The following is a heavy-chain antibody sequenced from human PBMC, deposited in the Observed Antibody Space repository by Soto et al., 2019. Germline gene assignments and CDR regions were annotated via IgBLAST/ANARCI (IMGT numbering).Heavy chain of an antibody. CDR1: GYSFTSYW. CDR2: IYPGGSDT. CDR3: AKASPLYGDYVKRYAFDI. V-gene: IGHV5-51*01. Sequence: PGASLKISCKGSGYSFTSYWIGWVRQMPGKGLEWMGIIYPGGSDTRYSPSFQGQVTISADKSISTAYLQWSSLKASDTAMYYFAKASPLYGDYVKRYAFDIWGQGTMVTVSS. J-gene: IGHJ3*02. D-gene: IGHD4-17*01.